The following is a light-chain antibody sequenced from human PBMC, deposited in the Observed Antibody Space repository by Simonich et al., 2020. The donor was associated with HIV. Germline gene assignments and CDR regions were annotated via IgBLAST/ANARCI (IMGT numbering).Light chain of an antibody. CDR2: WAA. V-gene: IGKV4-1*01. CDR3: QHYYSSPYT. J-gene: IGKJ2*01. Sequence: DIVMTQSPDSLAVSLGERATINCKSSQSVIYSSNNKNYLAWYQQKPGQPPKLLIDWAATRESGVPARFTGSGSGTDFTLTISSLQAEDVAVYYCQHYYSSPYTFGQGTKLEIK. CDR1: QSVIYSSNNKNY.